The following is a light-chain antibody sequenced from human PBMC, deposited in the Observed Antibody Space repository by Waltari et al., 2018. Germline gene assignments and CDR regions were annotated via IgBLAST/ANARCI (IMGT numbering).Light chain of an antibody. CDR1: QSVLYNSNNKNY. CDR3: QQYYTTPYS. CDR2: WAS. V-gene: IGKV4-1*01. J-gene: IGKJ2*03. Sequence: DIVMTQSPDSLALSLCERATINCKSRQSVLYNSNNKNYLAWYRQKPGQTPKLLIYWASTRESGVPDRFSGSGSGTDFTLTITSLQAEDVAVYYCQQYYTTPYSFGQGTKLEIK.